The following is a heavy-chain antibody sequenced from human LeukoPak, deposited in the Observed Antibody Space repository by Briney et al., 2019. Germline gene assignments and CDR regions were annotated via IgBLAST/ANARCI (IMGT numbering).Heavy chain of an antibody. Sequence: GASVKVSCKASGYTFTSYYMHWVRQAPGQGLEWMGIINPSGGSTSYAQKFQGRVTMTRDMSTSTVYMELSSLRSEDTAVYYCARESTMGGYFDYWGQGTLVTVSS. J-gene: IGHJ4*02. D-gene: IGHD5/OR15-5a*01. V-gene: IGHV1-46*01. CDR2: INPSGGST. CDR1: GYTFTSYY. CDR3: ARESTMGGYFDY.